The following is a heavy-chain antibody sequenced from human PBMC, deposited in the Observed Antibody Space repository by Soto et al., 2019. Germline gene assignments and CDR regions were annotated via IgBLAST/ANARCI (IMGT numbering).Heavy chain of an antibody. J-gene: IGHJ4*02. CDR3: TRGPRRPAPVDY. Sequence: GGSLRLSCTASGFTVGDYAMSWFRQAPGKGLEWVGFIRSKAYGGTTEYAASVKGRFTISRDDSKSIAYLQMNSLKTEDTAVYYCTRGPRRPAPVDYWGQGTLVTVSS. V-gene: IGHV3-49*03. CDR1: GFTVGDYA. CDR2: IRSKAYGGTT.